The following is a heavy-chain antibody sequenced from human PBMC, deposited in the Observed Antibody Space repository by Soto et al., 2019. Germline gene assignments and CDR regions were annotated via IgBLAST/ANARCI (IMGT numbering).Heavy chain of an antibody. CDR3: ARDDGDYYNWFDP. J-gene: IGHJ5*02. CDR2: INAGNGNT. Sequence: ASVKVSCEASGYTFTSYAMPWGRQAPGQRLEWMGWINAGNGNTKYSQKFQGRVTITRDTSASTAYMELSSLRSGDTAVYYCARDDGDYYNWFDPWGQGTLVTVSS. V-gene: IGHV1-3*01. D-gene: IGHD4-17*01. CDR1: GYTFTSYA.